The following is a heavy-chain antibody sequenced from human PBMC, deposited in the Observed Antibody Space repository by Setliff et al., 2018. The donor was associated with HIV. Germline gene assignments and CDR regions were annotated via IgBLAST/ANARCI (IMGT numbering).Heavy chain of an antibody. CDR2: FDPQDGET. V-gene: IGHV1-24*01. J-gene: IGHJ4*02. Sequence: ASVKVSCKVYGYTLSELSIHWVRQAPGKGLEWMGYFDPQDGETVYAQKFQGRVTLTEDTSISTAYMELSRLRSDDTAVYYCATLDYWGQGTLVTVSS. CDR3: ATLDY. CDR1: GYTLSELS.